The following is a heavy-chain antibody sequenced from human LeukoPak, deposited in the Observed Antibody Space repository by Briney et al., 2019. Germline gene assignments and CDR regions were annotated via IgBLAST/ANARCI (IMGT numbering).Heavy chain of an antibody. J-gene: IGHJ4*02. D-gene: IGHD5-18*01. Sequence: GESRKISCKGSGYNFTTYWIGWVRQMPGKGLEWTGIIYPGDSDTRYSPSFRGQVTMSADKSISTGYLQWSSLQASDTAMYYCARRAKVTGYFDYWGQGTLVTVSS. V-gene: IGHV5-51*01. CDR3: ARRAKVTGYFDY. CDR2: IYPGDSDT. CDR1: GYNFTTYW.